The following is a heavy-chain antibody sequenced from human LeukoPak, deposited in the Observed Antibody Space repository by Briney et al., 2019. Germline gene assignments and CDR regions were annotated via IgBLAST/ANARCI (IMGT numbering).Heavy chain of an antibody. V-gene: IGHV3-48*01. CDR2: ISSSGRSI. Sequence: QPGGYLRLSCVGSGFTFSNYDMTWVRQAPGKGVEWISYISSSGRSIYYAESVRCRLAISRDNARSSLSLQMAGLTAEDTAVYSCVRGFNFAFEVWGNRTTVTVSS. CDR1: GFTFSNYD. J-gene: IGHJ6*04. CDR3: VRGFNFAFEV.